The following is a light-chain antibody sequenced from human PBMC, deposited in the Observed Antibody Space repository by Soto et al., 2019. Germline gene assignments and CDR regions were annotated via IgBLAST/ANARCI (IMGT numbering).Light chain of an antibody. CDR1: QSVSSN. CDR2: GAS. J-gene: IGKJ1*01. V-gene: IGKV3-20*01. CDR3: QQYSSSHLT. Sequence: EIVMTQSPATLSVSPGERATLSCRASQSVSSNLAWYQQKPGQAPRLLIYGASSRATGAPDRFRGSGSGTDFTLTISRLEPEDFAVYYCQQYSSSHLTFGQGTKVDI.